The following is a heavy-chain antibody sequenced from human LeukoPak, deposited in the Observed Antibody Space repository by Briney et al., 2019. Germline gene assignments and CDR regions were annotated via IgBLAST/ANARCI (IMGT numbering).Heavy chain of an antibody. D-gene: IGHD1-20*01. J-gene: IGHJ4*02. CDR3: ARDKTGITGTTSHFDY. CDR1: GYTFTSYG. V-gene: IGHV1-18*01. Sequence: ASVKVSCKASGYTFTSYGISWVRQAPGQGLEWMGWISAYNGNTNYAQKLQGRVTITTDESTSTAYMELSSLRSEDTAVYYCARDKTGITGTTSHFDYWGQGTLVTVSS. CDR2: ISAYNGNT.